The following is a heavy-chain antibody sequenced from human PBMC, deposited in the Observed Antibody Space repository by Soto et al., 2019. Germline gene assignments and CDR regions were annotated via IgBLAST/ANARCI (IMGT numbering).Heavy chain of an antibody. D-gene: IGHD6-13*01. Sequence: QVQLVESGGGVVQPGGSLTVSCAATGFSINNYGMSWVRQAPGKGLEWVASISFDATKTFYGDSVKGRFTISRDNSRNTLYLHMNSMRLEDTAVDYCGTEQQVSIPWGQGTLVIVSS. CDR1: GFSINNYG. CDR2: ISFDATKT. J-gene: IGHJ5*02. V-gene: IGHV3-30*03. CDR3: GTEQQVSIP.